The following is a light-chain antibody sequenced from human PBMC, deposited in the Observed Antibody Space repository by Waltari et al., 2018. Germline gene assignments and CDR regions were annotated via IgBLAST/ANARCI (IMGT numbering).Light chain of an antibody. Sequence: QSALTQPRSVSGSPGQSVTISCTGTTSDVGDFKYVAWYQQHPGRAPKLMIYDVSKRPSGVPDRFSGYKSDNTASLTISGLQAGDEADYYCCSYAATYTLLFGGGTKLTVL. J-gene: IGLJ3*02. CDR1: TSDVGDFKY. V-gene: IGLV2-11*01. CDR2: DVS. CDR3: CSYAATYTLL.